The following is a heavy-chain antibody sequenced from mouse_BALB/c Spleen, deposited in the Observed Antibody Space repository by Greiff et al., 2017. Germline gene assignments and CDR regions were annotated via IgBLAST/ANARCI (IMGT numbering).Heavy chain of an antibody. V-gene: IGHV2-2*02. D-gene: IGHD2-1*01. CDR3: ARDGKGGPWFAY. CDR1: GFSFTSYG. Sequence: VKLVESGPGLVQPSQSLSITCTVSGFSFTSYGVHWVRQSPGKGLEWLGVIRSGGSTDYNAAFISRLSISKDNSKSQVFFKMNSLQANDTAIYYCARDGKGGPWFAYWGQGTLVTVSA. J-gene: IGHJ3*01. CDR2: IRSGGST.